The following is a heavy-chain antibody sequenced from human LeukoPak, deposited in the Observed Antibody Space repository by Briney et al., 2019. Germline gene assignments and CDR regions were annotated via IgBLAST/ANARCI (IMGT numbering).Heavy chain of an antibody. CDR1: GFTFRSYW. CDR3: YGSGYYFDY. J-gene: IGHJ4*02. D-gene: IGHD3-10*01. CDR2: ISSSGSTI. Sequence: PGGSLRLSCAASGFTFRSYWMSWVRQAPGKGLEWVSYISSSGSTIYYADSVKGRFTISRDNAKNSLYLQMNSLRAEDTAVYYCYGSGYYFDYWGQGTLVTVSS. V-gene: IGHV3-48*04.